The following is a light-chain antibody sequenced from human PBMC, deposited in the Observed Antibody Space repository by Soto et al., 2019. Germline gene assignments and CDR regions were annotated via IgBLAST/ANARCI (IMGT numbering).Light chain of an antibody. CDR2: DAS. J-gene: IGKJ5*01. CDR1: QSVSSY. V-gene: IGKV3-11*01. Sequence: EIVLTQSPATLSLSPGERATLSCRASQSVSSYLAWYQQKPGQAPRLLIYDASNRATGIPARFSGSGSGTDFTLTISGLQPEDFATYYCQQSSTFPITFGQGTRLEN. CDR3: QQSSTFPIT.